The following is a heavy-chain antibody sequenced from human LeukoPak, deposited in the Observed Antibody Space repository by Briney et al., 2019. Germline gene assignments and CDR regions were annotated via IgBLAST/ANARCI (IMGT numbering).Heavy chain of an antibody. D-gene: IGHD1-26*01. CDR2: FNHGAGT. Sequence: SETLSLTCAFDGGSFSCYYWSWSRQPPGKVVGLIGEFNHGAGTNYNPSLKSRFTISVDTSKNHVSLQPSSVTGADTAVYYCARGPRWAWELLGGRFDYWGQGTLVTVSS. CDR1: GGSFSCYY. V-gene: IGHV4-34*01. J-gene: IGHJ4*02. CDR3: ARGPRWAWELLGGRFDY.